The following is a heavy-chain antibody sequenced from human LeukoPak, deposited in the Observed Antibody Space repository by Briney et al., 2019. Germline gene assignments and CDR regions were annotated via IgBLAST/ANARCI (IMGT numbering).Heavy chain of an antibody. V-gene: IGHV3-48*01. Sequence: GGSLRLSCAASGFTFSSYSMNWVRQAPGKGLEWVSYISSSSSTIYYADSVKGRFTISRDNAKNSLYLQMNSLRAEDTAVYYCARDLAGSSLDYWGQGTLVTVSS. J-gene: IGHJ4*02. CDR1: GFTFSSYS. D-gene: IGHD3-9*01. CDR2: ISSSSSTI. CDR3: ARDLAGSSLDY.